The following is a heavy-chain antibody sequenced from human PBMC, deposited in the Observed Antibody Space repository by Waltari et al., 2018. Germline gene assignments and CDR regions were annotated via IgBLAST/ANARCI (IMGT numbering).Heavy chain of an antibody. V-gene: IGHV4-4*02. D-gene: IGHD2-15*01. J-gene: IGHJ4*02. CDR2: VHRRGXX. CDR3: ARDRGRGLYLDS. Sequence: QLQLQESGPGLVKPSGTLSLTRAVSGDSMSSNFWWMWVRQPPGKGLEWIGQVHRRGXXNYNPSFASRVTVSLDTYNRQFSLEVTSATAADTAVYYCARDRGRGLYLDSWGPGTLVTVSP. CDR1: GDSMSSNFW.